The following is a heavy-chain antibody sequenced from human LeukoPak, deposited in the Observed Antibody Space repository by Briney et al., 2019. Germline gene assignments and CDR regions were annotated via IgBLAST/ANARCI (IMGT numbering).Heavy chain of an antibody. V-gene: IGHV3-64*01. CDR1: GFTFSSYA. J-gene: IGHJ6*03. CDR3: ARGYRGQQHAHTQYYMDV. Sequence: GGSLRLSCAASGFTFSSYAMHWVRQAPGKGLEYVSAISSNGGTTYYAYSVKGRFTISRDNSKNTLYLQMGSLRAEDMAVYYCARGYRGQQHAHTQYYMDVWGKGTTVTVSS. D-gene: IGHD6-13*01. CDR2: ISSNGGTT.